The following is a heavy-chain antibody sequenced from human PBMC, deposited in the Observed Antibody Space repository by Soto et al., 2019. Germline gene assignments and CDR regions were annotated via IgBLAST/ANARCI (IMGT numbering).Heavy chain of an antibody. CDR3: ARRPIWDYYGMDV. Sequence: GGSLRLSCAASGFTFSSYAMSWVRQAPGQGLEWVSSVSASGGSTYYADSVKGRFSISRDNSKNTLYLQMNSLRGEDTAVYYCARRPIWDYYGMDVWGQGTTVTVSS. CDR2: VSASGGST. J-gene: IGHJ6*02. V-gene: IGHV3-23*01. D-gene: IGHD3-10*01. CDR1: GFTFSSYA.